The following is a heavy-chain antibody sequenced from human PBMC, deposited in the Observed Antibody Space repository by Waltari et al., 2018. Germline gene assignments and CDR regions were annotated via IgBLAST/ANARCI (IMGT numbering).Heavy chain of an antibody. D-gene: IGHD4-17*01. CDR2: LYYDGSNK. Sequence: QVQLVESGGGVVQPGESLRLSCAVSGFPFSSYDMHWLRQAPGKGMELVALLYYDGSNKYYADSVKGRFTVSRDNSKDTLYLQMNSLRPEDTAMYYCAKDPRSRADYLAHFEYWGQGTLVTVSS. CDR1: GFPFSSYD. V-gene: IGHV3-30*18. CDR3: AKDPRSRADYLAHFEY. J-gene: IGHJ4*02.